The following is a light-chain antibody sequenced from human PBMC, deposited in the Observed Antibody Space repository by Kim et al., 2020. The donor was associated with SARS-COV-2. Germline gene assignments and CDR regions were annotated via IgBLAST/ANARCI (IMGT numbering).Light chain of an antibody. J-gene: IGKJ1*01. Sequence: ASVGDRVTIPCRASQDISHYLAWFQQKPGEAPKLLIYAASALHSEVPSRFSGSGSGTDFTLTISSLQPEDVATFYCQSYNSAPWTFGQGTKVDIK. CDR3: QSYNSAPWT. CDR2: AAS. V-gene: IGKV1-27*01. CDR1: QDISHY.